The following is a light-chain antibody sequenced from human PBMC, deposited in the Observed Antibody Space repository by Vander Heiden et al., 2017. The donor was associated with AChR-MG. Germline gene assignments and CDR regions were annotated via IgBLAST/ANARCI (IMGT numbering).Light chain of an antibody. CDR2: AAS. Sequence: DTKMTQSPSSLSASVGDSVTITCRASQSTSSYLNWYQQKPGKAPKLLIYAASSLQSGVPSRFSGSGSGTDFTLTISSLQPEDFATYYCQQSYSCPPVFGGGTKVEIK. J-gene: IGKJ4*01. CDR1: QSTSSY. CDR3: QQSYSCPPV. V-gene: IGKV1-39*01.